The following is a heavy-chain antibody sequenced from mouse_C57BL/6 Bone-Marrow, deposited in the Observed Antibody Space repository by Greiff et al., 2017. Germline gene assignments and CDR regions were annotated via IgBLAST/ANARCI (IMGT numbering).Heavy chain of an antibody. D-gene: IGHD2-4*01. Sequence: VQLQQSGPGLVKPSQSLSLTCSVTGYSITSGYYWNWIRQFPGNKLEWMGYISYDGSNNYNPSLKNRISITRDTSKNQCFLQLNSVTTEDTATYYCARGGLRAWFAYWGQGTLVTVSA. CDR2: ISYDGSN. V-gene: IGHV3-6*01. CDR3: ARGGLRAWFAY. CDR1: GYSITSGYY. J-gene: IGHJ3*01.